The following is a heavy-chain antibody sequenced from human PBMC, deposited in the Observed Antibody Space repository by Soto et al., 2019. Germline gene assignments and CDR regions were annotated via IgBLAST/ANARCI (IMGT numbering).Heavy chain of an antibody. V-gene: IGHV3-73*01. CDR3: TRHGSGYDFPWLLEFDP. Sequence: GGSLRLSCAASGFTFSGSAMHWVRQASGKGLEWVGRIRSKANSYATAYAASVKGRFTISRDDSKNTAYLQMNSLKTEDTAVYYCTRHGSGYDFPWLLEFDPWGQGTLVTVSS. CDR2: IRSKANSYAT. D-gene: IGHD5-12*01. CDR1: GFTFSGSA. J-gene: IGHJ5*02.